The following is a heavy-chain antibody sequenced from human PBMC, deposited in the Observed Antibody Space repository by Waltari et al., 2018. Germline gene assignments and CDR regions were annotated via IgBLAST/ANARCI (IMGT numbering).Heavy chain of an antibody. D-gene: IGHD5-18*01. V-gene: IGHV4-34*01. J-gene: IGHJ4*02. Sequence: QVQLQQWGAGLLKPSETLSLTCAVYGGSFSGYYWSWIRQPPGKGLEWIGEINHSGSTSYNPSLKSRVTISVDTSKNQFSLKLSSVTAADTAVYYCAISDYTAMVNFDYWGQGTLVTVSS. CDR1: GGSFSGYY. CDR3: AISDYTAMVNFDY. CDR2: INHSGST.